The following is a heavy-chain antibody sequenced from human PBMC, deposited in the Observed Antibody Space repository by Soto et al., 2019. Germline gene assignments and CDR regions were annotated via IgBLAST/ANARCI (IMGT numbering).Heavy chain of an antibody. CDR3: AKEHLGGRAYYYYYMDV. V-gene: IGHV3-9*01. Sequence: EVQLVESGGGLVQPGRSLRLSCAASGFTFDDYAMHWVRQAPGKGLEWVSGISWNSGSIGYADSVKGRFTISRDNAKNSLYLQMNSLRAEDTALYYCAKEHLGGRAYYYYYMDVWGKGTTVTVSS. CDR2: ISWNSGSI. J-gene: IGHJ6*03. CDR1: GFTFDDYA. D-gene: IGHD3-16*01.